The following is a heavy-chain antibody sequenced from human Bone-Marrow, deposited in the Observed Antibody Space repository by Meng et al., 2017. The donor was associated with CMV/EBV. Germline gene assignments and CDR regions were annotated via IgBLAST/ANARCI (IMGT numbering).Heavy chain of an antibody. D-gene: IGHD6-13*01. Sequence: SETLSLTCTVSGGSISSYYWSWIRQPPRKGLEWIGYIYYSGSTNYNPSLKSRVTISVDTSKNQFSLKLSSVTAADTAVYYCARVTGYSNTRHGRAFDIWGQGTMVTVS. V-gene: IGHV4-59*01. CDR2: IYYSGST. CDR1: GGSISSYY. J-gene: IGHJ3*02. CDR3: ARVTGYSNTRHGRAFDI.